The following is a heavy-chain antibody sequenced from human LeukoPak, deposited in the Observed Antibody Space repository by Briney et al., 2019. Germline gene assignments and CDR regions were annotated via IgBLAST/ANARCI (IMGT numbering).Heavy chain of an antibody. CDR1: GFTFDDYA. J-gene: IGHJ4*02. V-gene: IGHV3-9*01. D-gene: IGHD5-18*01. Sequence: GGSLRLSCAASGFTFDDYAMHWVRQAPGKGLEWVSGISWNSGSIGYADSVKGRFTISRDNAKNSLYLQMNSLRAEDTAVYYCARDPKQLWSFDYWGQGTLVTVSS. CDR3: ARDPKQLWSFDY. CDR2: ISWNSGSI.